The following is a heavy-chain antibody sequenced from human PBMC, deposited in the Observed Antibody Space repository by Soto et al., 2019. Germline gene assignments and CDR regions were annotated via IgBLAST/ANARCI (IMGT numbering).Heavy chain of an antibody. V-gene: IGHV4-59*08. CDR3: ARSQTGYSSGWYRDEFDY. CDR2: IYYSGST. J-gene: IGHJ4*02. CDR1: GGSISSYY. D-gene: IGHD6-19*01. Sequence: SETLSLTCTVSGGSISSYYWSWIRQPPGKGLEWIGYIYYSGSTNYNPSLKSRVTISVDKSKNQFSLKLSSVTAADTAVYYCARSQTGYSSGWYRDEFDYWGQGTLVTVSS.